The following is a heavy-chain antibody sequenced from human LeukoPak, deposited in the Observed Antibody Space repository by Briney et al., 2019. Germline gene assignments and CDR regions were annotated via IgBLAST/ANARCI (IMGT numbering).Heavy chain of an antibody. J-gene: IGHJ6*02. Sequence: RRSGPTLVNPTQTLTLTCTFSGFSLSSSGMCVSWIRQPPGKALEWLARIDWDDDKYYSTSLKTRLTISKDTSKNQVVLRMTNMDPVDTATYYCARIHRYGLAGYYGMDVWGQGTTVTVSS. CDR3: ARIHRYGLAGYYGMDV. CDR1: GFSLSSSGMC. D-gene: IGHD5-18*01. V-gene: IGHV2-70*11. CDR2: IDWDDDK.